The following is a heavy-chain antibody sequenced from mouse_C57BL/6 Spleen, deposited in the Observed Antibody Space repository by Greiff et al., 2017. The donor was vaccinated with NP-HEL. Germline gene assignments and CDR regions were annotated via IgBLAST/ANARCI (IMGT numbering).Heavy chain of an antibody. CDR2: INPNNGGT. D-gene: IGHD2-5*01. J-gene: IGHJ2*01. CDR3: ASVDDYYSSHEYFDY. V-gene: IGHV1-26*01. Sequence: EVQLQQSGPELVKPGASVKISCKASGYTFTDYYMNWVKQSHGKSLEWIGDINPNNGGTNYNQKFKGKATLTVDKSSSTAYMELSSLTSEYSAVYYGASVDDYYSSHEYFDYWGQGTTLTVSS. CDR1: GYTFTDYY.